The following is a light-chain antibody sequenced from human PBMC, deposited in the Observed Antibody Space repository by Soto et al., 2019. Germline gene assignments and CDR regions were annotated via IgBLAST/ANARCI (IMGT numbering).Light chain of an antibody. Sequence: DIVMTRSPDSLAVSLCERATVNCQSSQRVLYSSNNKNYLAWYQQTKGQTPKMLSYWASTRASGVPDRFSGSRSGTDCALTISRLQAEDVPVYYCQQYYSNPLTFGGGTKVDI. V-gene: IGKV4-1*01. CDR2: WAS. CDR3: QQYYSNPLT. CDR1: QRVLYSSNNKNY. J-gene: IGKJ4*01.